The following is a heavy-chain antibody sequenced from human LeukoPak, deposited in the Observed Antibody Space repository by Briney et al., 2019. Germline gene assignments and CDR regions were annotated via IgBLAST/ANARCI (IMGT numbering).Heavy chain of an antibody. CDR2: INTNTGNP. J-gene: IGHJ4*02. CDR3: AREGVYGDNSFIDY. V-gene: IGHV7-4-1*02. CDR1: GYTFTSYA. D-gene: IGHD4-23*01. Sequence: GSVCVSCTPSGYTFTSYAMNCVRQTPGQGLESVGWINTNTGNPTYAQGFTGRFVFSLDTSVSTAYLQISSLQAEDTAVYYWAREGVYGDNSFIDYWGQGTLVTVSS.